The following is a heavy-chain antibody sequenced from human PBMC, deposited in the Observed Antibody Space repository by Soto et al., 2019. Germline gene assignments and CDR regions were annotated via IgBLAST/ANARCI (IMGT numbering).Heavy chain of an antibody. D-gene: IGHD3-22*01. V-gene: IGHV3-23*01. CDR3: AKGPQGYYDSSGYYYGPDY. J-gene: IGHJ4*02. CDR1: GFTFSSYA. Sequence: GGSLRLSCAASGFTFSSYAMSWVRQAPGKGLEWVSAISGSGGSTYYADSVKGRFTISRDNSKNTLYLQMNSLRAEDTAVYYCAKGPQGYYDSSGYYYGPDYWGQGTLVTVSS. CDR2: ISGSGGST.